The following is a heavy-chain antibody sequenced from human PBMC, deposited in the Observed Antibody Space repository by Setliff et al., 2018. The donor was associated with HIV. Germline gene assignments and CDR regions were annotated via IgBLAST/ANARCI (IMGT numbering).Heavy chain of an antibody. J-gene: IGHJ5*02. CDR2: ISSKDGST. Sequence: GGSLRLSCAVSGFTLSTFSMSWVRQAPGKGLEWVSAISSKDGSTYYADSVRGRFTISRDNSKNTLYLQMNSLRAEDTAVYYCAKEGRATTVVTPFDPWGQGTLVTVSS. D-gene: IGHD4-17*01. V-gene: IGHV3-23*01. CDR3: AKEGRATTVVTPFDP. CDR1: GFTLSTFS.